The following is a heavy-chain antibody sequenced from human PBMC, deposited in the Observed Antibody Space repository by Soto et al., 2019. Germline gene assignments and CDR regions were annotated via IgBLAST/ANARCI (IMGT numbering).Heavy chain of an antibody. CDR3: AREVGGHAGLQGRFDY. J-gene: IGHJ4*02. V-gene: IGHV3-33*01. CDR2: IWYDGSDT. D-gene: IGHD3-3*01. CDR1: GFTFSSYG. Sequence: QVQLVESGGGVVQPGRSLRLSCAASGFTFSSYGMHWVRQAPGKGLEWVAIIWYDGSDTSYADSVKGRFTISRDNSKNTLYLQMNSLGAEDTAVYYFAREVGGHAGLQGRFDYWGQGTLVTVSS.